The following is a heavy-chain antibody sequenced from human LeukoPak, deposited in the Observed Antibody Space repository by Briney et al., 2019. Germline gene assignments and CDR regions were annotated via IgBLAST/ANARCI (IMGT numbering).Heavy chain of an antibody. CDR3: ANQRGYCSGGSCYLDY. D-gene: IGHD2-15*01. Sequence: GGSLRLSCAASGFTFSSYATSWVRQAPGKGLEWVSAISGSGGSTYYADSVKGRFTISRDNSKNTLYLQMNSLRAEDTAVYYCANQRGYCSGGSCYLDYWGQGTLVTVSS. CDR2: ISGSGGST. J-gene: IGHJ4*02. CDR1: GFTFSSYA. V-gene: IGHV3-23*01.